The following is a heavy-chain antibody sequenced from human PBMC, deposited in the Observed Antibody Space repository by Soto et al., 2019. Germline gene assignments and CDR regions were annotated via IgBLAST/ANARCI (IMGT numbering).Heavy chain of an antibody. CDR1: GLSVNSTNFY. CDR3: ARVDSTMVLPFFDY. CDR2: IYHTGTT. V-gene: IGHV4-39*02. Sequence: KTSETLSLTCTVSGLSVNSTNFYGGWIRQPPGKGLEWIANIYHTGTTYYNPSLKSRVTISVDTSKNHFSLRLTSVTAADTAVYYCARVDSTMVLPFFDYWGQGTLVTSPQ. J-gene: IGHJ4*02. D-gene: IGHD5-18*01.